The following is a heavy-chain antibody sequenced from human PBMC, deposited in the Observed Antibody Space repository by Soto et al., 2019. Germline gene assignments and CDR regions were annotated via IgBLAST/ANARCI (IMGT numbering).Heavy chain of an antibody. Sequence: ESGPTLVNPTQTLTLTCTCSGFSLSTSGMCVSWIRQPPGKALEWLALIDWDDDKYYSTSLKTRLTISKDTSKNQVVLTMTNMDPVDTATYYCARTPVQTYYYYDMDVWGQGTTVTVSS. V-gene: IGHV2-70*01. CDR1: GFSLSTSGMC. J-gene: IGHJ6*02. CDR2: IDWDDDK. CDR3: ARTPVQTYYYYDMDV. D-gene: IGHD1-1*01.